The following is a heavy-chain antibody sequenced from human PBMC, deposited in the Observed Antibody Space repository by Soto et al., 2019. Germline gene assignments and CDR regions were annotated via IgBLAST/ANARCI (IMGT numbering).Heavy chain of an antibody. Sequence: QVQLQESGPGLVKPSETLSLTCTVSGGSMNSYYWSWIRQPPGKGLEWIGYIYYSGSTNYNPSLKSRVTISVDTSKKQFSLKLSSVTAADTAVYYCASWGVYCTSTSCFERWFDPWGQGILVTVSS. D-gene: IGHD2-2*01. CDR1: GGSMNSYY. J-gene: IGHJ5*02. V-gene: IGHV4-59*08. CDR3: ASWGVYCTSTSCFERWFDP. CDR2: IYYSGST.